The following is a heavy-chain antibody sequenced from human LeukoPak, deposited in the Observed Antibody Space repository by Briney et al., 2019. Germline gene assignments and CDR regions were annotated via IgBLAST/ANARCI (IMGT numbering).Heavy chain of an antibody. CDR1: GFTFSAYW. D-gene: IGHD2-2*01. CDR2: IKQDGGEK. V-gene: IGHV3-7*05. CDR3: ARDMHSSYEY. Sequence: GGSLRLSCAASGFTFSAYWMSWLRQAPGRGLEWVASIKQDGGEKYYVDSVMGRFTISKDNPKNSLHLQMNSLRVEDTAVYYCARDMHSSYEYWGQGTLVSVSS. J-gene: IGHJ4*02.